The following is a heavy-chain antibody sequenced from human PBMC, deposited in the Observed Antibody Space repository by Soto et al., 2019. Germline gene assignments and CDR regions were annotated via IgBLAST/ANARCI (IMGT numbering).Heavy chain of an antibody. CDR3: ARGSSSGWYQGYYYGMDV. Sequence: ASVKVSCKASGYTFTSYDINWVRQATGQGLEWMGWMNPNRGNTGYAQSFQGRVTMTRNTSISTAYMELSSLRAEDPAVYYCARGSSSGWYQGYYYGMDVWGQGTTVTVSS. CDR1: GYTFTSYD. CDR2: MNPNRGNT. V-gene: IGHV1-8*01. D-gene: IGHD6-19*01. J-gene: IGHJ6*02.